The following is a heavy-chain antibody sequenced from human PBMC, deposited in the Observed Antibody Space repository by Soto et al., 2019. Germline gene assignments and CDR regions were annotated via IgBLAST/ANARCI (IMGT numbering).Heavy chain of an antibody. V-gene: IGHV3-23*01. Sequence: EVQLLESGGGLVQPGGSLRLSCAVSGFNFSSYAMTWVRQAPGKGLEWVSAISATGISTYYTDSVRGRFTASRDNSKNTVYLQMNYLRAEDTAVYYCAKDPDYDFWSGYYSDYWGQGTLVTVSS. J-gene: IGHJ4*02. CDR2: ISATGIST. D-gene: IGHD3-3*01. CDR1: GFNFSSYA. CDR3: AKDPDYDFWSGYYSDY.